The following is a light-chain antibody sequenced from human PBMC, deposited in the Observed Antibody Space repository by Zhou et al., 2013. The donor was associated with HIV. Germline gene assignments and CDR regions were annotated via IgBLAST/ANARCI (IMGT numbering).Light chain of an antibody. Sequence: DIQLTQSPSFLSASVGDRVSITCRASQAINTYLAWYQQKPGKAPNLLIYAASTLHSGVPSRFSGSGSGTEFTLTISSLQPEDFATYYCHQLNSYPLTFGGGTKVEIK. CDR1: QAINTY. J-gene: IGKJ4*01. CDR3: HQLNSYPLT. V-gene: IGKV1-9*01. CDR2: AAS.